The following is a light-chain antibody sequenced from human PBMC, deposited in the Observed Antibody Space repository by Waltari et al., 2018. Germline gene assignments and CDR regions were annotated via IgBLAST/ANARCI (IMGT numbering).Light chain of an antibody. CDR1: SSDGDEYRL. Sequence: QSALTQPASVSGSPGQSVTISCTGVSSDGDEYRLTPWFRQHPGNAPKLILYDVRNRASDISNRFSGYKSGTTASLTISRLQADDEADYFCSYYPDTHTPVVFGGGTKLTV. V-gene: IGLV2-14*03. CDR2: DVR. J-gene: IGLJ2*01. CDR3: SYYPDTHTPVV.